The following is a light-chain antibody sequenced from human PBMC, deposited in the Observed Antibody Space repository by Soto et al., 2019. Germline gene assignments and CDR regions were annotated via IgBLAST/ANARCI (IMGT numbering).Light chain of an antibody. CDR2: NAS. Sequence: DIVLTQSPANRSLSPGERATLSCRASQNVSTYLAWYQQKPGQGPRLLIYNASTRATGIPARFSGSGSGTDVTITISSLEKEDGSMYYCQQRNYWQVTFGQGTRLEI. V-gene: IGKV3-11*01. CDR1: QNVSTY. J-gene: IGKJ5*01. CDR3: QQRNYWQVT.